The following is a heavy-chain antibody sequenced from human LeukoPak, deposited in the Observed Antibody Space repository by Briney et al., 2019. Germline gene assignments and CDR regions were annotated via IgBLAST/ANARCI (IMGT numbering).Heavy chain of an antibody. CDR3: ARDEYFDY. Sequence: GGSLRLSCIASGFTFSNYWMSWVRQAPGKGLEWVAIIQQDGSEKYYVDSVKGRFTISRDNARNSLYLQMNSLRAEDTAVYYCARDEYFDYWGQGTLVTVSS. J-gene: IGHJ4*02. CDR2: IQQDGSEK. CDR1: GFTFSNYW. V-gene: IGHV3-7*01.